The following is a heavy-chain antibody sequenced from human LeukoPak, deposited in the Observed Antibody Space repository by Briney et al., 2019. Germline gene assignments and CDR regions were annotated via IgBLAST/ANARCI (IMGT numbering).Heavy chain of an antibody. D-gene: IGHD3-10*01. CDR3: ARKYLYGSGKPHFDY. CDR2: MNPNSGNT. Sequence: ASVTVFCKASGYTFTSYDINWVRQATGQGLEWMGWMNPNSGNTGYAQKFQGRVTMTRNTSISTAYMELSSLRSDDTAVYYCARKYLYGSGKPHFDYWGQGTLVTVSS. J-gene: IGHJ4*02. V-gene: IGHV1-8*01. CDR1: GYTFTSYD.